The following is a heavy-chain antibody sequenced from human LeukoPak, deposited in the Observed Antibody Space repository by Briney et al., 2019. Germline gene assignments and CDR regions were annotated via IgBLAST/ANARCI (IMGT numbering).Heavy chain of an antibody. CDR2: SDWDDDK. CDR3: ARMGVIGAVRVFDV. D-gene: IGHD3-3*01. CDR1: GFSLRTSGMG. Sequence: SGPALVHPTQPLTLTCTFSGFSLRTSGMGVSWIRQPPGKALEWLARSDWDDDKYYRTSLKTRLTISKDTSRNQVVLTMTNMDPVDTATYYCARMGVIGAVRVFDVWGQGTMVTVSS. V-gene: IGHV2-70*11. J-gene: IGHJ3*01.